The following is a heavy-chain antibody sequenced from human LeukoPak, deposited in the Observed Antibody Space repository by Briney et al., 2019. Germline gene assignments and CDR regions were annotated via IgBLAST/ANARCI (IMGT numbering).Heavy chain of an antibody. CDR3: ARNASDSGTSYFDY. CDR1: GGSISSGTYY. V-gene: IGHV4-39*01. J-gene: IGHJ4*02. D-gene: IGHD1-26*01. CDR2: IYYSGST. Sequence: PSETLSLTCTVSGGSISSGTYYWGWVRQPPGKGLDWIGSIYYSGSTSYNPSLKSRVTISVDTSKNQFSLKLDSVTVADTAVYYCARNASDSGTSYFDYWGQGTLVTVSS.